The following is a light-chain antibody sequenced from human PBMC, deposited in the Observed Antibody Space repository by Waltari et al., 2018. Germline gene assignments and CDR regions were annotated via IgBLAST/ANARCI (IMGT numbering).Light chain of an antibody. J-gene: IGKJ4*01. CDR3: QQYNGYSLT. CDR1: QSISSD. CDR2: AAS. Sequence: DIQMTQSPSSLSASVGDRVTITCRASQSISSDFNWYQQKPGKTPKLLIYAASSLQSGVPSRFSGSGYGTDFTLTISSLQPEDFATYYCQQYNGYSLTFGGGTKVEIK. V-gene: IGKV1-39*01.